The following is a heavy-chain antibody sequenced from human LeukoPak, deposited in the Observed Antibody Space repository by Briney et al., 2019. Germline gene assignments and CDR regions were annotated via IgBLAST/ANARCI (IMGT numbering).Heavy chain of an antibody. CDR3: AREDFEYSSSSGIFDY. CDR1: GGTFGSYA. Sequence: SVKVSCKASGGTFGSYAISWVRQAPGQGLEWMGRIIPIFGIANYAQKFQGRVTITADKSTSTAYMELSSLRSEDTAVYYCAREDFEYSSSSGIFDYWGQGTLVTVSS. J-gene: IGHJ4*02. V-gene: IGHV1-69*04. D-gene: IGHD6-6*01. CDR2: IIPIFGIA.